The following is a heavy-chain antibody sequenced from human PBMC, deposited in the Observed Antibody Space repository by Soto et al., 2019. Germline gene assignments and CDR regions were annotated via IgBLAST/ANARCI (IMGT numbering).Heavy chain of an antibody. CDR1: GFTFNDYT. Sequence: PGGSLRLSCAASGFTFNDYTMNWVRQAPGKGLEWVSSIVGSGVSTYYPDSVKGRFTISRDNSKNTVSLQMNSLRAEDTAVYYCAKKAITIGGTPLFDFWGQGTLVTVSS. V-gene: IGHV3-23*01. CDR3: AKKAITIGGTPLFDF. J-gene: IGHJ4*02. CDR2: IVGSGVST. D-gene: IGHD2-15*01.